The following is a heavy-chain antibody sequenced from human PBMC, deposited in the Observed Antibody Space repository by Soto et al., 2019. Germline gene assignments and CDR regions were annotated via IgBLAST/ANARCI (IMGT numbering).Heavy chain of an antibody. D-gene: IGHD3-3*02. J-gene: IGHJ4*02. Sequence: SETLSLTCTVSGSSISSSGYYWGWIRQPPGKGLEWIGSMFYGVSTYYNPSLKSRVTVSVDTSKNQFSLNLSSVTAADTAVYYCARLPSRHLVDFWGQGTLVTVSS. CDR3: ARLPSRHLVDF. CDR1: GSSISSSGYY. CDR2: MFYGVST. V-gene: IGHV4-39*01.